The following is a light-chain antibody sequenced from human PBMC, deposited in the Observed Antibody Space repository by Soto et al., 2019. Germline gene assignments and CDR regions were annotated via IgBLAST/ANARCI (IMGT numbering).Light chain of an antibody. Sequence: DIQMTQSPSSLSASLGDRVTITCRASQGIKNHLAWYQQKPGKVPELLIYAASTLHSGIPSRFSGRGSGTEFTLTTSSLQPEGVATYYCQKYDTAPFTFGPGTKVDIK. V-gene: IGKV1-27*01. J-gene: IGKJ3*01. CDR1: QGIKNH. CDR2: AAS. CDR3: QKYDTAPFT.